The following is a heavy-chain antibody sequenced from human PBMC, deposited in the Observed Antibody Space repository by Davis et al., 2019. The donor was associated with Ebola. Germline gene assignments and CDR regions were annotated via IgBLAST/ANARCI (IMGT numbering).Heavy chain of an antibody. CDR3: AKTRGYRMYYFEY. J-gene: IGHJ4*02. CDR2: IGGNGYRT. V-gene: IGHV3-43*02. D-gene: IGHD5-18*01. CDR1: GYTFDDHA. Sequence: SLNTSCASSGYTFDDHAISLLRPAPGKALEWVSLIGGNGYRTEYGDSVKSRFTISKDNSKNFLYLQVNDLRHEDTALYFCAKTRGYRMYYFEYWGQGTLVTVSS.